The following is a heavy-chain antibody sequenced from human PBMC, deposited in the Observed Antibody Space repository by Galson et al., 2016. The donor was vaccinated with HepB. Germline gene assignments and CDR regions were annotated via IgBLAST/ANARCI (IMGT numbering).Heavy chain of an antibody. D-gene: IGHD2-15*01. CDR2: INPNGGHT. J-gene: IGHJ5*02. CDR3: ARAPMGEGACSGGFCYSWFDP. V-gene: IGHV1-46*01. CDR1: GYTFTSYY. Sequence: SVKVSCKASGYTFTSYYIHWMRQAPRQGLEWMGVINPNGGHTSYAQRFQGRVTMTSDASTTTVYMDLSSLTSEDTAVYYCARAPMGEGACSGGFCYSWFDPWGRGTLVTVSS.